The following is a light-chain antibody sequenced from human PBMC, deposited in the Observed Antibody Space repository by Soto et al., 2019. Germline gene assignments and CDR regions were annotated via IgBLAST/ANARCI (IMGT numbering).Light chain of an antibody. J-gene: IGLJ1*01. V-gene: IGLV2-11*01. Sequence: QSVLAQPRSVSGSPGQSVTISCTGTSSDVGGYNYVSWYQQHPGKAPKLMIYDVSKRPSGVPDRFSGSKSGNTASLTISGLQAEVEADYYRCSYAGSQTYVFGTGTMVTVL. CDR3: CSYAGSQTYV. CDR1: SSDVGGYNY. CDR2: DVS.